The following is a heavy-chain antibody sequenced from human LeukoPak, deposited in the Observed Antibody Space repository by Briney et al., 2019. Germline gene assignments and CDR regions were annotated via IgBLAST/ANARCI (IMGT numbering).Heavy chain of an antibody. CDR1: GYSITGGYY. CDR2: IFHTGRI. V-gene: IGHV4-38-2*01. Sequence: PSETLSPTCGVSGYSITGGYYWGWIRQSPGKGLEWIATIFHTGRIYHNPSIKSRVILSVDTSRNQFSLILTSVTAADTAVYYCVRMGVSYYYDSSTYYPVAFDVWGQGTMVTVSS. CDR3: VRMGVSYYYDSSTYYPVAFDV. J-gene: IGHJ3*01. D-gene: IGHD3-22*01.